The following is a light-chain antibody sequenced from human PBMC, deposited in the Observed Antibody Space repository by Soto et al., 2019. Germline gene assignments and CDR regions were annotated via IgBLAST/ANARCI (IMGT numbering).Light chain of an antibody. CDR2: GAS. Sequence: EIVMTQSPATLSVSPGERATLSCRASQSVSSNLAWYQQKPGQAPRLLIYGASTRATAIPARFSGSGSGTEFTLTISRLEPEDFAVYYCHHYGSSLPDTFGQGTKLEIK. J-gene: IGKJ2*01. CDR3: HHYGSSLPDT. CDR1: QSVSSN. V-gene: IGKV3-15*01.